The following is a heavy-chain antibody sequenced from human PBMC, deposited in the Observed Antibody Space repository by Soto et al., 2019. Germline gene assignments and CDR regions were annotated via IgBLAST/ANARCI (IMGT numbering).Heavy chain of an antibody. CDR1: GYTFTSYG. CDR3: ARDGYYDSSGYRSYFDY. Sequence: QVQLVQSGAEVKKPGASVKVSCKASGYTFTSYGISWVRQAPGQGLEWMGWISAYNGNTNYAQKLQGRVTMTTDTSTSTAYMELRSLRADDTAVYYCARDGYYDSSGYRSYFDYWGQGTLVTVSS. V-gene: IGHV1-18*01. D-gene: IGHD3-22*01. CDR2: ISAYNGNT. J-gene: IGHJ4*02.